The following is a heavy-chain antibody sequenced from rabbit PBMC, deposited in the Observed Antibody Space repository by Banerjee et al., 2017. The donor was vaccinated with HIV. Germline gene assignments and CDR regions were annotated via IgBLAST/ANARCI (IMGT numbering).Heavy chain of an antibody. J-gene: IGHJ4*01. Sequence: QSLEESRGDLVKPGASLTLTCTASGFSFSSSDYMCWVRQAPGKGLEWIACIAGDSSGFTYSATWAKGRFTISKTSSTTVTLQMTSLTVADTATYFCARDAYAGDGYVAYYFNLWGPGTLVTVS. CDR1: GFSFSSSDY. CDR3: ARDAYAGDGYVAYYFNL. CDR2: IAGDSSGFT. D-gene: IGHD4-2*01. V-gene: IGHV1S40*01.